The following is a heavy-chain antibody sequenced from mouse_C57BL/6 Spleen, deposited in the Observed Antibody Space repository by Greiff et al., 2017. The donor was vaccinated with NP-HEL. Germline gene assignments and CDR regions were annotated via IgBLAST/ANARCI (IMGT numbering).Heavy chain of an antibody. Sequence: QVQLQQSGAELVRPGTSVKVSCKASGYAFTNYLIEWVKQRPGQGLEWIGVINPGSGGTNYNEKFKGKATLTADKSSSTAYMQLRSLTSEDSAVYCCARSLDGYYAMDYWGQGTTVTVAS. CDR2: INPGSGGT. CDR3: ARSLDGYYAMDY. J-gene: IGHJ4*01. D-gene: IGHD2-3*01. V-gene: IGHV1-54*01. CDR1: GYAFTNYL.